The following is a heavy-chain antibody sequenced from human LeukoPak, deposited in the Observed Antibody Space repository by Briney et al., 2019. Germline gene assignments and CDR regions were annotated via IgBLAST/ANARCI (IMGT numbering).Heavy chain of an antibody. J-gene: IGHJ3*02. CDR1: GYSISSGYY. D-gene: IGHD3-3*01. Sequence: SETLSLTCAVSGYSISSGYYWGWIRQPPGKGLEWIGSIYHSGSTYYNPSLKSRVTISVDTSKNQFSLKLSSVTAADTAVYYCARDYDFWSGYLDITDAFDIWGQGTMVTVSS. CDR3: ARDYDFWSGYLDITDAFDI. V-gene: IGHV4-38-2*02. CDR2: IYHSGST.